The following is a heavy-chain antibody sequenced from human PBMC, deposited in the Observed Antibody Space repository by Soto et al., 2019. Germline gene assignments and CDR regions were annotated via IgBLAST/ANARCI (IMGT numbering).Heavy chain of an antibody. CDR1: GFTFNNYA. CDR2: ISGDGGRP. CDR3: AVASAVFDY. J-gene: IGHJ4*02. Sequence: GGSLRLSCAASGFTFNNYAMSWVRQGPGKGLEWVSAISGDGGRPSYADTVKGRFTISRDNSKNTLFLQMNSLRTEDTAVYYCAVASAVFDYWGQGTPVTVS. D-gene: IGHD2-15*01. V-gene: IGHV3-23*01.